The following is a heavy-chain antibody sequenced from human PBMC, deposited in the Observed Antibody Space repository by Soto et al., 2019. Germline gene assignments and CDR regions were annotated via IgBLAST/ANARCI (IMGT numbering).Heavy chain of an antibody. D-gene: IGHD3-3*02. J-gene: IGHJ4*02. CDR3: ARTAWHFFYN. V-gene: IGHV4-59*03. CDR2: IYYIGST. CDR1: GGSISSYY. Sequence: SETLSLTCTVSGGSISSYYWSWIRQPPGKGLEWIGYIYYIGSTNYNPSLESQVTFFFAPLKNQFSLKLTFLTAADTAVYYCARTAWHFFYNWDQGPLFTVSS.